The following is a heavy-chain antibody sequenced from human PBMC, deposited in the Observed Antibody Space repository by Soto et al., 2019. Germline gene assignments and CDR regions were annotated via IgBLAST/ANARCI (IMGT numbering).Heavy chain of an antibody. D-gene: IGHD4-17*01. CDR2: VHYSGST. V-gene: IGHV4-39*01. CDR3: ASFSGATYGDYGGGIKY. Sequence: QLQLQESGPGLVKPWETLSLTCTVSGGSISGSSYYWGWIRQPPGKGLECIGGVHYSGSTDYTPSLKSRVTISVDTSKNQFSLKLSSVTAADTAVYFCASFSGATYGDYGGGIKYWGQGTLVTVSS. J-gene: IGHJ4*02. CDR1: GGSISGSSYY.